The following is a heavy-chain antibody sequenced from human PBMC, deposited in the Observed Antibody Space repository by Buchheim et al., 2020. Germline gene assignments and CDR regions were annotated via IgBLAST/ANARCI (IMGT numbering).Heavy chain of an antibody. D-gene: IGHD6-13*01. CDR2: IKQDGSEK. Sequence: EVQLVESGGGLVQPGGSLRLSCAASGFTFSSYWMSWVRQAPGKGLEWVANIKQDGSEKYYVDSVKGRFTISRDNAKNSLSLQMNSLRAEDTAVYYCARAAAAVYYYYGMDVWGQGTT. CDR1: GFTFSSYW. V-gene: IGHV3-7*01. CDR3: ARAAAAVYYYYGMDV. J-gene: IGHJ6*02.